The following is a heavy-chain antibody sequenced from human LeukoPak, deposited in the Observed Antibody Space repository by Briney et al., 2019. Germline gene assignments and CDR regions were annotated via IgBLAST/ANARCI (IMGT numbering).Heavy chain of an antibody. CDR2: THYSGST. J-gene: IGHJ4*02. CDR3: ARDCYDSSSPGVYYFDY. V-gene: IGHV4-61*01. CDR1: GGSVSSGSYY. Sequence: SETLSLTCTVSGGSVSSGSYYWSWIRQPPGKGLEWIGYTHYSGSTNYNPSLKSRVTISVDTSKNQFSLKLSSVTAADTAVYYCARDCYDSSSPGVYYFDYWGQGTLVTVSS. D-gene: IGHD3-22*01.